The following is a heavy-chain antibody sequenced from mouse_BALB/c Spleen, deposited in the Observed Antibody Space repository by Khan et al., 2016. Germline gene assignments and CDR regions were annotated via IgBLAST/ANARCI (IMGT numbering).Heavy chain of an antibody. Sequence: EVQLVETGGGLVQPKGSLKLSCVASGFTFNTNAMNWVRKAPGKGLEWVARIRNKSNNYATYYADSVKDRITISRDDSQNMLYLQMNNLKTEDTAMYFCVKSVGYYFTYWGQGTLVTVSA. J-gene: IGHJ3*01. V-gene: IGHV10S3*01. CDR3: VKSVGYYFTY. CDR1: GFTFNTNA. CDR2: IRNKSNNYAT. D-gene: IGHD2-3*01.